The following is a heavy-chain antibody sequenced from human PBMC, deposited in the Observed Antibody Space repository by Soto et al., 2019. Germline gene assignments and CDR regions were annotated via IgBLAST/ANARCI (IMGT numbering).Heavy chain of an antibody. CDR1: GYIFSTYT. D-gene: IGHD3-22*01. Sequence: ASVKVSCKASGYIFSTYTMHWVRQAPGQRLEWMGWINAANGNTKYSQNFQGRVTISRDTSASTAYLELSSLRSEDTAVYYCARVSFETSGYADYWGEGTLVTVSS. CDR2: INAANGNT. J-gene: IGHJ4*02. CDR3: ARVSFETSGYADY. V-gene: IGHV1-3*01.